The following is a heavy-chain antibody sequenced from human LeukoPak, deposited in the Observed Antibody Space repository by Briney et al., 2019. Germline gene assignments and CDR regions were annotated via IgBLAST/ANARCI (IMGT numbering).Heavy chain of an antibody. CDR3: ARDGAGRQFRNYYYGSGSYYNII. Sequence: SETLSLTCTVSGGSISRGSYYWRWIRQPAGEGLEWIGRIYTSGSTNYNTSLKSRVTISVDTSKNQFSLKLSSVTAADTAVYYCARDGAGRQFRNYYYGSGSYYNIIWGQGTMVTVSS. V-gene: IGHV4-61*02. J-gene: IGHJ3*02. D-gene: IGHD3-10*01. CDR1: GGSISRGSYY. CDR2: IYTSGST.